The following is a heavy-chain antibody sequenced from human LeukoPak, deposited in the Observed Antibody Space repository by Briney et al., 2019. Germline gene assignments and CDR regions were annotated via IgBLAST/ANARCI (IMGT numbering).Heavy chain of an antibody. CDR1: GDSINNYY. V-gene: IGHV4-59*08. D-gene: IGHD1-26*01. Sequence: SETLSLTCTVSGDSINNYYWSWIRQPPGKGLEWIGYVSYSGTPDYNPSLKSRVTISLDTSRNQFSPQLSSVTAADTAVYYCARQKWDRLTYYYYGMDVWGQGTTVTASS. J-gene: IGHJ6*02. CDR3: ARQKWDRLTYYYYGMDV. CDR2: VSYSGTP.